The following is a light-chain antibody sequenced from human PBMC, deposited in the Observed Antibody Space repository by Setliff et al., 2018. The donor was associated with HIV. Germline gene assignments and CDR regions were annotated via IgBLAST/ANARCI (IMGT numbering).Light chain of an antibody. CDR1: SSNIGNNY. Sequence: VLTQPPSVSAAPGQKVTISCSGSSSNIGNNYVSWYQQLPGTAPKLLIYENNKRPSGIPDRFSGSKSGTSATLGITGLQTGDEADYYCGTWDSGLNVYVFGTGTKVTVL. CDR3: GTWDSGLNVYV. CDR2: ENN. J-gene: IGLJ1*01. V-gene: IGLV1-51*01.